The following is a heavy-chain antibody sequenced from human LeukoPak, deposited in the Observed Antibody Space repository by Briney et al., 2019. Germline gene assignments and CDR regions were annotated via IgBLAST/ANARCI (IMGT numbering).Heavy chain of an antibody. V-gene: IGHV3-33*06. D-gene: IGHD3-9*01. CDR2: IWYDGFNK. J-gene: IGHJ4*02. Sequence: GGSLRLSCAASGFSVSNNYMSWVRQAPGKGLEWVAVIWYDGFNKYYADSVKGRFTISRDNSKNTLYLQMNSLRAEDTAVYYCAKDLGVRYFDWLIPGSDYWGQGTLVTVSS. CDR1: GFSVSNNY. CDR3: AKDLGVRYFDWLIPGSDY.